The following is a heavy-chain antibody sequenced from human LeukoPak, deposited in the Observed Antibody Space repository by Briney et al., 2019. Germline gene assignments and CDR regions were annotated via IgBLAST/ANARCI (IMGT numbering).Heavy chain of an antibody. D-gene: IGHD3-22*01. V-gene: IGHV1-69*13. CDR1: GGTFSSYA. J-gene: IGHJ6*02. CDR3: ARGDYYDSSGYYYYYYGMDV. CDR2: IIPIFGTA. Sequence: ASVKVSCKASGGTFSSYAISWVRQAPGQGLEWMGGIIPIFGTANYAQKFQGRVTITADESTSTAYMELSSLRSEDTAVYYCARGDYYDSSGYYYYYYGMDVWGQGTTVTVSS.